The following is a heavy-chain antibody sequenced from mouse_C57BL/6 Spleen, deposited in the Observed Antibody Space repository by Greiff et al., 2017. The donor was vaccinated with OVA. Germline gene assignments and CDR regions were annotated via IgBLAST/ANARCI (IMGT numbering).Heavy chain of an antibody. Sequence: QVQLKEPGAELVRPGSSVKLSCKASGYTFTSYWMDWVKQRPGQGLEWIGNIYPSDSETHYNQKFKDKATLTVDKSSSTAYMQLSSLTSEDSAVYYCARSRGGFDVWGTGTTVTVSS. CDR1: GYTFTSYW. CDR3: ARSRGGFDV. J-gene: IGHJ1*03. V-gene: IGHV1-61*01. CDR2: IYPSDSET.